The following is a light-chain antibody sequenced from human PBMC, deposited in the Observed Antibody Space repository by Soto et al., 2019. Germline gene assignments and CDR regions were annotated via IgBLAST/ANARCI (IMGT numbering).Light chain of an antibody. J-gene: IGKJ1*01. CDR3: QQYYHWRT. CDR1: QSVSSN. V-gene: IGKV3-15*01. CDR2: AAS. Sequence: EIVLTQSPATLSLSPVERATLSCRASQSVSSNLAWYQQKGGQAPRLLIYAASTRATGVPARFSGSGSGSEFTLTISSLQSEDFAIYFCQQYYHWRTFGQGTKVDI.